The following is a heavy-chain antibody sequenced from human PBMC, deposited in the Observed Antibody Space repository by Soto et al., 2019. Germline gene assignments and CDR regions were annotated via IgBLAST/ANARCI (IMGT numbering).Heavy chain of an antibody. CDR2: IYSGGST. D-gene: IGHD3-10*01. V-gene: IGHV3-53*01. Sequence: PGGSLRLSCAASGFTVSSNYMSWVRQAPGKGLEWVSVIYSGGSTYYADSVKGRFTISRDNSKNTLYLQMNSLRAEDTAVYYCAKTLWFGELRGKNYFDYWGQGTLVTVSS. J-gene: IGHJ4*02. CDR3: AKTLWFGELRGKNYFDY. CDR1: GFTVSSNY.